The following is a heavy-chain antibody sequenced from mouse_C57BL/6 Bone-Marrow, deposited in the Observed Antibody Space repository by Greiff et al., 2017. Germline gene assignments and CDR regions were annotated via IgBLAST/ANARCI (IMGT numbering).Heavy chain of an antibody. CDR2: IHPNSGST. CDR1: GYTFTSYW. V-gene: IGHV1-64*01. CDR3: ARGPGGDWYFDV. Sequence: QVQLQQSGAELVKPGASVKLSCKASGYTFTSYWMHWVKQRPGQGLEWIGMIHPNSGSTNYNEKFKGKATLTADKSSSTAYMQFSSLTSEDSAIYYCARGPGGDWYFDVWGTGTTVTVSS. J-gene: IGHJ1*03.